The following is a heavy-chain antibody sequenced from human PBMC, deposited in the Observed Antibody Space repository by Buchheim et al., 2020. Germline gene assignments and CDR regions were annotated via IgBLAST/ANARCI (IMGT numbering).Heavy chain of an antibody. CDR3: ANGVVGAFDF. V-gene: IGHV3-30*18. D-gene: IGHD1-26*01. J-gene: IGHJ4*02. CDR2: ITYDGSNK. CDR1: GFTFSSYG. Sequence: QVQLVESGGGLVQPGRSLRLSCAASGFTFSSYGMHWVRQAPGKGLEWVAGITYDGSNKYYADSVKGRFTISRDNSKNTLYLQMISLRAEDTAVYYCANGVVGAFDFWGQGTL.